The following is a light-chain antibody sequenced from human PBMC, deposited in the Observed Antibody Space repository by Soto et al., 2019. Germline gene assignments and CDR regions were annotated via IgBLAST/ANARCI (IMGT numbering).Light chain of an antibody. V-gene: IGLV1-47*01. CDR3: ASWDDSLSAVV. CDR1: SSNIGSNY. CDR2: RND. J-gene: IGLJ2*01. Sequence: QSVLTQPPSASGTPGQRVTISCSGSSSNIGSNYVYWYQQFPGSAPKLLIYRNDQRPSGVPDRFSVSKSGTSASVAISGPRSEDEADYYCASWDDSLSAVVFGGGTKLTVL.